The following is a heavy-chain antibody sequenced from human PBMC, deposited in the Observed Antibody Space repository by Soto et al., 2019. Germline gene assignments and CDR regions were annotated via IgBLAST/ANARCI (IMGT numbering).Heavy chain of an antibody. CDR3: ARGRPDDYGDPDYFDY. V-gene: IGHV4-31*03. J-gene: IGHJ4*02. D-gene: IGHD4-17*01. Sequence: QVQLQESGPGLVKPSQTLSLTCNVSGVSISSGGYYWSWIRQHPAKGLEWIGHIYYSGSTYYNPSLRSRVTISVETSKNQFSLKLSSVTAADTAVYYCARGRPDDYGDPDYFDYWGQGALVTVSS. CDR1: GVSISSGGYY. CDR2: IYYSGST.